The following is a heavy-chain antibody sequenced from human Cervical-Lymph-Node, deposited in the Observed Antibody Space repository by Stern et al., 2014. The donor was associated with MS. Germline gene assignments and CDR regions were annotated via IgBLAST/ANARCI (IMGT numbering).Heavy chain of an antibody. Sequence: QLQLQESGPGLVKPSETLSLTCTVSGGSISSSSYYWGWIRQPPGKGLEWIGSIYYSGSTYYNPSLKSRVTISVDTSKNQFSLQRSSVTAADTAVYYCARHKGSGLRNFDYWGQGTLVTVS. V-gene: IGHV4-39*01. J-gene: IGHJ4*02. CDR3: ARHKGSGLRNFDY. CDR1: GGSISSSSYY. D-gene: IGHD6-19*01. CDR2: IYYSGST.